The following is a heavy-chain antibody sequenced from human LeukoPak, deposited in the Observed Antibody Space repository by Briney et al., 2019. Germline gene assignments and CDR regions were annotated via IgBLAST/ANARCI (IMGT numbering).Heavy chain of an antibody. J-gene: IGHJ5*02. V-gene: IGHV4-38-2*02. D-gene: IGHD6-13*01. Sequence: PSETLSLTCTVSGYSISNGYYWGWIRQPPGTGLEWIGSIYASGSTFYNPSLKSRVTISVDTSKNQFSLRLSSVTAADTAVYYCARSYASSWYWNWFDPWGQGTLVTVSS. CDR2: IYASGST. CDR3: ARSYASSWYWNWFDP. CDR1: GYSISNGYY.